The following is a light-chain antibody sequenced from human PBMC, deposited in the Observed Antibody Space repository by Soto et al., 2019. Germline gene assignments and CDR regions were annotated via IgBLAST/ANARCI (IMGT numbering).Light chain of an antibody. CDR3: LLHVDNDIHWV. Sequence: QAVVTQEPSFSVSPGGTVTLTFGLSTGSVSTNNYPSWYQQTPGQHPRTLIYNTNTRSSGVPDRFSGSILGNQAALTITGAQADDECGYYCLLHVDNDIHWVFGGGTKLTVL. CDR1: TGSVSTNNY. V-gene: IGLV8-61*01. CDR2: NTN. J-gene: IGLJ3*02.